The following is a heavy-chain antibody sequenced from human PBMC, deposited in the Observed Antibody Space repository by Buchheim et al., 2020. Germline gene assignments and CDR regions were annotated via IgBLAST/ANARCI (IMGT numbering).Heavy chain of an antibody. V-gene: IGHV3-74*01. CDR1: GFTFSSSL. Sequence: VQLVESGGGLVQPGGSLRLSCAASGFTFSSSLLHWVRQAPGKGLVCVARINSDGRTTTYADSVEGRFTISRDNAMNTLYLQMNSLRAEDTAVYYCVTSGSYYYYAMDVWGQGTT. CDR3: VTSGSYYYYAMDV. CDR2: INSDGRTT. J-gene: IGHJ6*02. D-gene: IGHD3-22*01.